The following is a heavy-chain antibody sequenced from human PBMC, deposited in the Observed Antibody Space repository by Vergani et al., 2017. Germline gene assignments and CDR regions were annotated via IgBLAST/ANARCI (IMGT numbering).Heavy chain of an antibody. CDR3: ARDPFGGSSPGADY. D-gene: IGHD3-16*01. CDR1: GFTFNHYA. J-gene: IGHJ4*02. Sequence: TASGFTFNHYAMNWVRQAPGKGLEWVSGISGSGGSTYYAGSVKGRFTISRDSSKNTLYLQMNSLRAEDTAVYYCARDPFGGSSPGADYWGQGTLVTVSS. V-gene: IGHV3-23*01. CDR2: ISGSGGST.